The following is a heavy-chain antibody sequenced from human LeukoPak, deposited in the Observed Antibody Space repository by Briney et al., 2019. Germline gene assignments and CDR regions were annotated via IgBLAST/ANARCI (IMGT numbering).Heavy chain of an antibody. CDR1: GGTFSSYA. V-gene: IGHV1-69*01. J-gene: IGHJ5*02. CDR2: IIPIFGTA. CDR3: ARVALPKRYCSSTSCPHNWFDP. D-gene: IGHD2-2*01. Sequence: ASVKVSCKASGGTFSSYAISWVRQAPGQGLEWMGGIIPIFGTANYAQKFQGRVTIIADESTSTAYMELSSLRSEDTAVYYCARVALPKRYCSSTSCPHNWFDPWGQGTLVTVSS.